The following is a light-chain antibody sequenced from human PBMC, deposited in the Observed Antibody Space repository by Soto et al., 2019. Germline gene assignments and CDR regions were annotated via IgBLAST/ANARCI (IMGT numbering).Light chain of an antibody. J-gene: IGKJ1*01. CDR1: QSISRY. Sequence: DIHMTQSPSSLSASVGDRVTITCRASQSISRYLNWYQQRPGKPPNLLMYAASSLQSGVPSRFSGSGSGTDFTLTISGLQREDFATYFCQQSYSSLWTFGPGTKVEIK. CDR3: QQSYSSLWT. CDR2: AAS. V-gene: IGKV1-39*01.